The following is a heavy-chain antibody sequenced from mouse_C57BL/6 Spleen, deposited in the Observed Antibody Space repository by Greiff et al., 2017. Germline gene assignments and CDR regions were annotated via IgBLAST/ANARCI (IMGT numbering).Heavy chain of an antibody. CDR1: GYSITSGYY. V-gene: IGHV3-6*01. CDR3: AREDYGPYYYAMDY. CDR2: ISYDGSN. D-gene: IGHD1-1*02. J-gene: IGHJ4*01. Sequence: DVQLQESGPGLVKPSQSLSLTCSVTGYSITSGYYWNWLRQFPGNKLEWMGYISYDGSNNYNPSLKNRISITRDTSKNQFFLKLNSVTTEDTATYYCAREDYGPYYYAMDYWGQGTSVTVSS.